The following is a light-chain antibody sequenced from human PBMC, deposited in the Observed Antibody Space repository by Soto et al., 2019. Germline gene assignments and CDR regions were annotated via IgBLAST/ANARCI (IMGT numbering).Light chain of an antibody. J-gene: IGKJ1*01. Sequence: DIVLTHSPDTLSLSPGERATLSCRASQSVSSSNFAWYQKKPGQAPRPXXYGASTRATGIPARFSGSGSGTELTLTISSLQSEDFAVYYCQQYNNWPQITFGQGTKVDIK. CDR2: GAS. CDR3: QQYNNWPQIT. V-gene: IGKV3-15*01. CDR1: QSVSSSN.